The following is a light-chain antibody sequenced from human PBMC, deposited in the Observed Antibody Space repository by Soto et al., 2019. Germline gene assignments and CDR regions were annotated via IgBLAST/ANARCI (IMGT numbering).Light chain of an antibody. V-gene: IGLV2-11*01. CDR1: SSDVGGYSY. Sequence: QSALTQPRSVSGSPVHSVTMSCTGTSSDVGGYSYVSWYQQHPGKAPKLMISDVSKRPSGVPDRFSGSKFGNTASLTISGLQAEDEADYYCCSYAGAFTYVFGSGTKVTVL. J-gene: IGLJ1*01. CDR2: DVS. CDR3: CSYAGAFTYV.